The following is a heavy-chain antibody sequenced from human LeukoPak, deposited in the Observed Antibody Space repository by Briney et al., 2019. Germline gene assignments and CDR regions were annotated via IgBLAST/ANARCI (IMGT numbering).Heavy chain of an antibody. J-gene: IGHJ3*02. CDR3: ARGRYCSADICTGGDSFDI. Sequence: PSETLSLTCTVSGGSISNYYWSWIRQPAGKGLEWIGRKYARGSSNYNPPVQSRVTMSVDTSKNQFSLKLRSVTAANTAVYYCARGRYCSADICTGGDSFDIWGQGTMVSVSP. V-gene: IGHV4-4*07. CDR2: KYARGSS. CDR1: GGSISNYY. D-gene: IGHD2-15*01.